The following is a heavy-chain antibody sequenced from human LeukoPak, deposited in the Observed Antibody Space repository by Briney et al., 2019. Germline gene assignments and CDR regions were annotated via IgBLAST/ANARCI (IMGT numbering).Heavy chain of an antibody. V-gene: IGHV1-69*01. CDR2: IIPIFGTA. D-gene: IGHD3-22*01. CDR3: ARDGNYYDSSGYRL. Sequence: SVKVSCKASGGTFSSYAISWARQAPGQGLEWMGGIIPIFGTANYAQKFQGRVTITADESTSTAYMELSSLRSEDTAVYYCARDGNYYDSSGYRLRGQGTLVTVSS. J-gene: IGHJ4*02. CDR1: GGTFSSYA.